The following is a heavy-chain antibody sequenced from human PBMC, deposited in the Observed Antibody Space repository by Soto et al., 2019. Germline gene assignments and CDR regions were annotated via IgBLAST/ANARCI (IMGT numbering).Heavy chain of an antibody. V-gene: IGHV3-23*01. CDR3: AKVRAHSTMIVVVLDY. CDR2: ISGSGGST. J-gene: IGHJ4*02. CDR1: GFTFSSYA. D-gene: IGHD3-22*01. Sequence: PGGSLRLSCAASGFTFSSYAMSWVRQAPGKGLEWVSAISGSGGSTYYADSVKGRFTISRDNSKNTLYLQMNSLRAEDTAVYYCAKVRAHSTMIVVVLDYWGQGTLVTVSS.